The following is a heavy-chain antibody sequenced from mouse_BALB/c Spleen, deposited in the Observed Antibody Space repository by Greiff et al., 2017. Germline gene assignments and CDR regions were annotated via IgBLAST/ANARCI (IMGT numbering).Heavy chain of an antibody. D-gene: IGHD1-1*01. Sequence: EVMLVESGGGLVKPGGSLKLSCAASGFTFSSYAMSWVRQTPEKRLEWVASISSGGSTYYPDSVKGRFTISRDNARNILYLQMSSLRSEDTAMYYCARGTFFITTVYYFDYWGQGTTLTVSS. V-gene: IGHV5-6-5*01. CDR2: ISSGGST. J-gene: IGHJ2*01. CDR3: ARGTFFITTVYYFDY. CDR1: GFTFSSYA.